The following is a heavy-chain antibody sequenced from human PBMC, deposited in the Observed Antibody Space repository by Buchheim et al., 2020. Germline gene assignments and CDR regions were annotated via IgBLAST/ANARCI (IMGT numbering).Heavy chain of an antibody. V-gene: IGHV3-30-3*01. CDR3: ARGYSSSWSPEYFQH. D-gene: IGHD6-13*01. CDR1: GFTFSTYV. CDR2: ISYDGSNK. Sequence: QVQLVESGGGVVQPGRSLRLSCAASGFTFSTYVMYWVRQAPGKGLEWVAVISYDGSNKYYADSVKGRFTISRDNSKNTLYLQMNSLRADDTALYYCARGYSSSWSPEYFQHWGQGTL. J-gene: IGHJ1*01.